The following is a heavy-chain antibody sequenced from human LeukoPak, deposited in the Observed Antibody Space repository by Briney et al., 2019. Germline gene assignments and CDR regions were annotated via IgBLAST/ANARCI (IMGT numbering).Heavy chain of an antibody. D-gene: IGHD6-13*01. CDR3: ARESSSWYGASYYYYMDV. Sequence: SETLSLTCTVSGGSISSYYWSWIRQPPGKGLEWIGYIYYSGNTNYNPSLKSRVTISIDTSKNQFSLKLTSVTAADTAVYYCARESSSWYGASYYYYMDVWGKGTTVTISS. J-gene: IGHJ6*03. V-gene: IGHV4-59*01. CDR1: GGSISSYY. CDR2: IYYSGNT.